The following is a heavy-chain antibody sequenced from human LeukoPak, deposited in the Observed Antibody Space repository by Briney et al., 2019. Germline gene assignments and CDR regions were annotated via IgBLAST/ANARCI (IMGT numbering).Heavy chain of an antibody. V-gene: IGHV4-34*01. D-gene: IGHD3-3*01. J-gene: IGHJ4*02. CDR1: GGSFSGYY. CDR3: ARDVPISFGVVSEAFYFDY. CDR2: INHSGST. Sequence: SETLSLTCAVYGGSFSGYYWSWIRQPPGKGLEWIGEINHSGSTNYNPSLKSRVTISVDTSKNQFSLKLSSVTAADTAVYYCARDVPISFGVVSEAFYFDYWGQGTLVTVSS.